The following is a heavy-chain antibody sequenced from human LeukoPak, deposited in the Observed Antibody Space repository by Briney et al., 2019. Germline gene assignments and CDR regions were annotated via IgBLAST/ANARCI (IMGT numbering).Heavy chain of an antibody. J-gene: IGHJ3*01. CDR1: VDSVSRNNAG. CDR2: TDYRSKFYKDEAGADK. CDR3: VRGGLVRGTLNSLISFDV. Sequence: SQTLSLTCAISVDSVSRNNAGWSWIRQSPSRFLEWLASTDYRSKFYKDEAGADKDEAGYLKNRITINDDTAKTQVSLKVTSVTAEDTAMYYCVRGGLVRGTLNSLISFDVWGQGIMVTVSS. D-gene: IGHD3-10*01. V-gene: IGHV6-1*01.